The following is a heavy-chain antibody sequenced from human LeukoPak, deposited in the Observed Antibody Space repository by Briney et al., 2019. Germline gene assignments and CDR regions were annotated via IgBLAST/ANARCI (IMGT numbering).Heavy chain of an antibody. CDR3: ARVVLGGNYFDY. V-gene: IGHV3-23*01. D-gene: IGHD3-10*01. CDR1: GFTFSSYA. Sequence: GGSLRLSCAASGFTFSSYAMSWVRQVPGKGLEWVSAISGSGGSTYYADSVKGRFTISRDNSKNTLYLQMYSLRAEDTAVYYCARVVLGGNYFDYWGQGTLVTVSS. CDR2: ISGSGGST. J-gene: IGHJ4*02.